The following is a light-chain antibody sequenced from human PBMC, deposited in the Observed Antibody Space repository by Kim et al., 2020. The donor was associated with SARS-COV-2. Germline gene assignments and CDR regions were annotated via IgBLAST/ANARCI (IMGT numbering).Light chain of an antibody. J-gene: IGKJ5*01. CDR2: AAS. CDR1: QGIDNY. Sequence: DIELTQSPSFLSASVGDRVTITCRASQGIDNYLAWYQQKPGKAPDLLIYAASTLQSGVPSRFSGSGSGTDFTLTISGLLPEDSATYYCQQLDSYPITFCQGTRLEIK. V-gene: IGKV1-9*01. CDR3: QQLDSYPIT.